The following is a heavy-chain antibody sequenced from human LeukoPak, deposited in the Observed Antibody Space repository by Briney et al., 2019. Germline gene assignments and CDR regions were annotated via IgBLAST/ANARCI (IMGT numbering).Heavy chain of an antibody. CDR1: GVSISGSGHY. CDR3: ARRSSGSGSVFNCYYYYYMDV. J-gene: IGHJ6*03. Sequence: SETLSLTCAVSGVSISGSGHYWGWIRQPPGKGLEWIGNIYHSGSTYYNASLQSRVTISVDTSKNQFSLKLSSVTAADTAVYYCARRSSGSGSVFNCYYYYYMDVWGKGTTVTISS. CDR2: IYHSGST. D-gene: IGHD3-10*01. V-gene: IGHV4-39*07.